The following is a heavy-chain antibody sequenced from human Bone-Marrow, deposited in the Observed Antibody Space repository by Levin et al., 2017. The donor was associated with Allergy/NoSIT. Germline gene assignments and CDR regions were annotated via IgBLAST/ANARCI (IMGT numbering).Heavy chain of an antibody. CDR2: SRSRGHSYTT. V-gene: IGHV3-72*01. D-gene: IGHD2-15*01. Sequence: GGSLRLSCTASGFSFSEHYMDWVRQAPGKGLEWVGRSRSRGHSYTTEYAASVKGRFSVSRDVPKNSLFLQMNSLKTEDTAVYYCARGPYCSGGRCPGPFDYWGQGTLVTVSS. J-gene: IGHJ4*02. CDR3: ARGPYCSGGRCPGPFDY. CDR1: GFSFSEHY.